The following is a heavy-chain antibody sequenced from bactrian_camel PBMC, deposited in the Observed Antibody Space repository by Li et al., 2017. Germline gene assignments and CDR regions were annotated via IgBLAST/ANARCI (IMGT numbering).Heavy chain of an antibody. CDR2: IGRSST. J-gene: IGHJ4*01. V-gene: IGHV3S55*01. CDR1: GDPVGTCT. Sequence: HVQLVESGGGSVQAGESLRLSCAVFGDPVGTCTMSWYRQAPGKERELVSNIGRSSTYYSDSVKGRFTISRDNGKNTGYLQMNSLKPEDTARYYCGRGFSKGLGPNCQYNFSGRGTEVTVS. D-gene: IGHD3*01.